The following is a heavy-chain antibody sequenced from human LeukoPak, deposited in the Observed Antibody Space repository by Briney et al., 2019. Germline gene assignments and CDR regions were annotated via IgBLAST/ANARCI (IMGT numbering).Heavy chain of an antibody. CDR3: ARHDVAAAGRGY. CDR1: GGSISSSSYY. D-gene: IGHD6-13*01. V-gene: IGHV4-39*01. J-gene: IGHJ4*02. CDR2: IYYSGST. Sequence: PSETLSLTCTVSGGSISSSSYYWGWIRQPPGKGLEWIGSIYYSGSTYYNPTLKSRVTISVDTSKNQFSLKLSSVTAADTAVYYCARHDVAAAGRGYWGQGTLVTVSS.